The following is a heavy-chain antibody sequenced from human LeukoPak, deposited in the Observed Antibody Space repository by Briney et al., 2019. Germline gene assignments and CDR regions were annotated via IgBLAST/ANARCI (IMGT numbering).Heavy chain of an antibody. Sequence: SETLSLTCTVSGGSISRYYWSWIRQPPGKGLEWIGYIYYSGSTDYNPSLKSRVTISVDTSKNQFSLKLSSVTAADTAVYYCAREGEGGPSPFDYCGQGTLVTVSS. V-gene: IGHV4-59*12. CDR2: IYYSGST. CDR1: GGSISRYY. CDR3: AREGEGGPSPFDY. D-gene: IGHD2-15*01. J-gene: IGHJ4*02.